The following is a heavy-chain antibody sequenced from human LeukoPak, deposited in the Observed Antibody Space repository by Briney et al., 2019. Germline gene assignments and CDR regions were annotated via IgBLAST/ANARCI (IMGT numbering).Heavy chain of an antibody. Sequence: GGSLRLSCTASGLSFGDYAMNWVRQAPGKGLEWVGFIRSKAYGGTTDHAASVKGRFTISRDDSKSIAYLQMNSLDTEDTAVYYCTREAYYYGSGSYFSGYGLDVWGQGTTVTVSS. CDR1: GLSFGDYA. CDR2: IRSKAYGGTT. J-gene: IGHJ6*02. D-gene: IGHD3-10*01. CDR3: TREAYYYGSGSYFSGYGLDV. V-gene: IGHV3-49*04.